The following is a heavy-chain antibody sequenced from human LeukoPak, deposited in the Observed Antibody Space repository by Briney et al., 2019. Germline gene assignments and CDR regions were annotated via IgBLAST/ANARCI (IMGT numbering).Heavy chain of an antibody. CDR2: ISGSGGST. CDR1: GFTFSSYA. J-gene: IGHJ4*02. D-gene: IGHD2-2*01. CDR3: ARDHLVVVPAANFFDY. Sequence: GGSLRLSCAASGFTFSSYAMSWVRQAPGKGLEWVSAISGSGGSTYYADSVKGRFTISRDNAKNSLYLQMNSLRAEDTAVYYCARDHLVVVPAANFFDYWGQGTLVTVSS. V-gene: IGHV3-23*01.